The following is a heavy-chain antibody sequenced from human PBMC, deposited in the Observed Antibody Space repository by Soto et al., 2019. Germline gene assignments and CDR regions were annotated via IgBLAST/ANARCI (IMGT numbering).Heavy chain of an antibody. CDR2: LWYDGSNK. CDR1: GFTFSSYG. J-gene: IGHJ4*02. Sequence: GGSLRLSCAASGFTFSSYGMHWVRQAPGKGLEWVAVLWYDGSNKYYADSVKGRFTISRDNSKNTLYLQMNSLRAEDTAVYYCARAGYCSGGSCSSWRYFDYWGQGALVTVSS. CDR3: ARAGYCSGGSCSSWRYFDY. V-gene: IGHV3-33*01. D-gene: IGHD2-15*01.